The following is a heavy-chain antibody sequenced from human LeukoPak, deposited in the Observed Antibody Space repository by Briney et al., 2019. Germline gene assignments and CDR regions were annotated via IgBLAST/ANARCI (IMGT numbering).Heavy chain of an antibody. CDR1: GFTFSSYW. D-gene: IGHD2-2*01. CDR2: IKRDGSEK. Sequence: GGSLRLSCAASGFTFSSYWMSWVRQAPGKGLEWVANIKRDGSEKYYVDSVKGRFTISRDNAKNSLYLQMDSLRAEDTAVYYCATTSYEKAVGGMDVWGQGTTVTVSS. CDR3: ATTSYEKAVGGMDV. V-gene: IGHV3-7*01. J-gene: IGHJ6*02.